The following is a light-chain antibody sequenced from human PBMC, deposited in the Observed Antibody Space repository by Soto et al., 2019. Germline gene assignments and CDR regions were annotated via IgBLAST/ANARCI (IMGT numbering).Light chain of an antibody. CDR1: QGITNY. CDR3: QKYNSALLT. V-gene: IGKV1-27*01. Sequence: QMTQSPSSLSASLGDRVTITCRASQGITNYLAWYQQKPGKVPKLLIYAASTLEAGVPSRFSCSGSGTDFTLTISSLQPGDVATYYCQKYNSALLTFGPGTKVDIK. CDR2: AAS. J-gene: IGKJ3*01.